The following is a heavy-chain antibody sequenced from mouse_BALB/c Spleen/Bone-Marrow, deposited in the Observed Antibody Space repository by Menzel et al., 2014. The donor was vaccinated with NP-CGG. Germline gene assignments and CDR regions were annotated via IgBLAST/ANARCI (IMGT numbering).Heavy chain of an antibody. CDR3: ARRTLYRYDAGAMDY. V-gene: IGHV5-9-1*01. CDR1: GFTFGSYA. J-gene: IGHJ4*01. D-gene: IGHD2-14*01. CDR2: ISSGGSYT. Sequence: EVMLVESGGGLVKPGGSLKLFCAASGFTFGSYAMSWVRQTPEKRLEWVATISSGGSYTYYPDSVKGRFTISRDNAKNTLYLQMSSLRSEDTAMYYCARRTLYRYDAGAMDYWGQGTSVTVSS.